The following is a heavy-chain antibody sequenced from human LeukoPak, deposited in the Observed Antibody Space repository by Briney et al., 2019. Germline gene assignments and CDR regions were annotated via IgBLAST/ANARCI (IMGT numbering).Heavy chain of an antibody. CDR3: AKDHNHYYYYMDV. D-gene: IGHD1-14*01. V-gene: IGHV3-9*01. CDR1: GFTFDDYA. Sequence: GGSLRLSCAASGFTFDDYAMHWVQQAPGKGLEWVSGISWNSGSICYADSVKGRFTISRDNAKNSPYLQMNSLRAEDTALYYCAKDHNHYYYYMDVWGKGTTVTVSS. J-gene: IGHJ6*03. CDR2: ISWNSGSI.